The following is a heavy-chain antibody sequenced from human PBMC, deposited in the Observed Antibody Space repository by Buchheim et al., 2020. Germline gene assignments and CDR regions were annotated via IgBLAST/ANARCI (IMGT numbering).Heavy chain of an antibody. Sequence: QVQLVQSGAEVKKPGASVKVSCKASGYTFTSYDINWVRQATGQGLEWMGWMNPNSGNTGYAQKFQGRVTMTRNTSISTAYMELSSLRSEDTAVYYCARGGTYYDILTGYRTYYYYGMDVWGQGTT. J-gene: IGHJ6*02. V-gene: IGHV1-8*01. CDR3: ARGGTYYDILTGYRTYYYYGMDV. CDR1: GYTFTSYD. D-gene: IGHD3-9*01. CDR2: MNPNSGNT.